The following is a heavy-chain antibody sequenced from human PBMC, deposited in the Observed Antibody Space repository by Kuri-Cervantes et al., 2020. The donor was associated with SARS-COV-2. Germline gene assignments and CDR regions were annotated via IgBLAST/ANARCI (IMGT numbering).Heavy chain of an antibody. CDR3: ARDLRLGKSLDY. J-gene: IGHJ4*02. CDR2: INSDGSST. Sequence: GESLKISCVASGFTFSSYWMHWVRQASGKGLVWVSRINSDGSSTSYADSVKGRFTISRDNAKNSLYLQMSSLRAEDTAVYYCARDLRLGKSLDYWGQGTLVTVSS. CDR1: GFTFSSYW. V-gene: IGHV3-74*01. D-gene: IGHD7-27*01.